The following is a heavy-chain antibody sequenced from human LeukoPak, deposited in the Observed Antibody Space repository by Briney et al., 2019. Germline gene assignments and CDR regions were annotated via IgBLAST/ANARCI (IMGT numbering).Heavy chain of an antibody. D-gene: IGHD2-8*01. CDR2: IYYSGST. J-gene: IGHJ6*02. Sequence: SETLSLTCAVSGGSISSGGYSWSWIRQPPGKGLEWIGYIYYSGSTNYNPSLKSRVTISVDTSKNQFSLKLSSVTAADTAVYYCARDGSPTNPYYYYGMDVWGQGTTVTVSS. V-gene: IGHV4-61*08. CDR3: ARDGSPTNPYYYYGMDV. CDR1: GGSISSGGYS.